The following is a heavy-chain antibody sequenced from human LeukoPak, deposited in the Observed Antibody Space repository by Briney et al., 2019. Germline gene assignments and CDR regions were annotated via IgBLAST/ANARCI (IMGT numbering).Heavy chain of an antibody. Sequence: GGSLRLSCAASGFTFSSYAMSWVRQAPGKGLEWVSAISGSGGSTYYADSVKGRFTISRDNSKNTLYLQMNSLRAEDTAVYYCAKDLQTITMIVVVMGDYWGQGTLVTVSS. CDR2: ISGSGGST. CDR3: AKDLQTITMIVVVMGDY. J-gene: IGHJ4*02. CDR1: GFTFSSYA. D-gene: IGHD3-22*01. V-gene: IGHV3-23*01.